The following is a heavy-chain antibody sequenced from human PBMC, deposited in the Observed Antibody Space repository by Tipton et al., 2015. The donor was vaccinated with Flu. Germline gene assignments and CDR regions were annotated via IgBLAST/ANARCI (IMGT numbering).Heavy chain of an antibody. J-gene: IGHJ5*02. Sequence: QSGAEVKKPGESLKISCKASGYSSTDYSIGWVRQMPGRGLEWMGIVYPSNSHTRYSPSFQGQVTMSADKSITTAYLQWTSLKASDTAMYYCLRWDNSGSWDQGTLVTVSS. CDR2: VYPSNSHT. D-gene: IGHD6-19*01. CDR3: LRWDNSGS. V-gene: IGHV5-51*03. CDR1: GYSSTDYS.